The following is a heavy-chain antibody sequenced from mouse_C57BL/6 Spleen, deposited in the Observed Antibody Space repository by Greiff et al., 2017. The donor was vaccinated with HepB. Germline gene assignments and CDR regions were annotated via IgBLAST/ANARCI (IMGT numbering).Heavy chain of an antibody. V-gene: IGHV3-8*01. CDR3: AIAHYYGSSYPYSAIDY. Sequence: DVKLQESGPGLAKPSQTLSLTCSVTGYSITSDYWNWIRKFPGNKLEYMGYISYSGSTYYNPSLKSRISITRDICKNQYYLQLNAVTTEDTATYYCAIAHYYGSSYPYSAIDYWGQGTSVTVSS. CDR1: GYSITSDY. CDR2: ISYSGST. J-gene: IGHJ4*01. D-gene: IGHD1-1*01.